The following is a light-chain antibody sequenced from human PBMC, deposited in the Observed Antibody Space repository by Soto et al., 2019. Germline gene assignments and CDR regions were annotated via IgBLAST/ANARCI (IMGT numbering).Light chain of an antibody. CDR3: LQDYNYPPT. Sequence: AIQMTQSPSSLSASVGDRVTITCRASQGIRNDLGWYQQKPGKAPKLLIYAASSLQSGVPSSFSGSGSGTDFTLTISSLQPEAFATYYCLQDYNYPPTFGQGTKVEIK. CDR1: QGIRND. CDR2: AAS. V-gene: IGKV1-6*01. J-gene: IGKJ1*01.